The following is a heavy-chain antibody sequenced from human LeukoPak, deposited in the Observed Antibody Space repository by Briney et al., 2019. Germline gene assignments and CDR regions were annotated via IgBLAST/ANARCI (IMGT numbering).Heavy chain of an antibody. J-gene: IGHJ2*01. CDR3: ARVSSSWYQDWYFDL. D-gene: IGHD6-13*01. CDR1: GGSISSYY. CDR2: IDTSGNA. V-gene: IGHV4-4*07. Sequence: SETLSLTCTVSGGSISSYYWSWIRQPAGKGLEWIGRIDTSGNANYKPSLKSRVTMSVDTSKNQFSLKLSSVTAADTAVYYCARVSSSWYQDWYFDLWGRGTLVTVSS.